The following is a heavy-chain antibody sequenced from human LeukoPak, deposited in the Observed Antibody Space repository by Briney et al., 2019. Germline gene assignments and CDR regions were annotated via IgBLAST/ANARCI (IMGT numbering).Heavy chain of an antibody. CDR1: GFTFSSYA. J-gene: IGHJ4*02. CDR3: ARDIVVVVAATTWYFDY. CDR2: ISGSGGST. Sequence: PGGSLRLSCAASGFTFSSYAMSWVRQAPGKGLEWVSAISGSGGSTYYADSVKGRFTISRDNSKNTLYLQMNSLRAEDTAVYYCARDIVVVVAATTWYFDYWGQGTLVTVSS. V-gene: IGHV3-23*01. D-gene: IGHD2-15*01.